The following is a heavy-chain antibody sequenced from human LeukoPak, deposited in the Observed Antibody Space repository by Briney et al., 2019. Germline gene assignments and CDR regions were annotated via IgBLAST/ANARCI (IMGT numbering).Heavy chain of an antibody. CDR1: GGSISSYY. V-gene: IGHV4-59*01. Sequence: PSETLSLTCTVSGGSISSYYWSWIRQPPGKGLEWIGYIYYSGSTNYNPSLKSRVTISVDTSKNQFSLKLSSVTAEDTAVYYCARDGGPPSFSRGYSGYDSSVHYDSSGYFYYWGQGTLVTVSS. J-gene: IGHJ4*02. CDR2: IYYSGST. CDR3: ARDGGPPSFSRGYSGYDSSVHYDSSGYFYY. D-gene: IGHD5-12*01.